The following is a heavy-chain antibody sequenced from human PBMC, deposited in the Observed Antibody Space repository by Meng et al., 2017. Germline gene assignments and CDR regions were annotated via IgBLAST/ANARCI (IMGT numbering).Heavy chain of an antibody. CDR3: ARDPMTTDI. D-gene: IGHD4-17*01. V-gene: IGHV4-38-2*02. J-gene: IGHJ4*02. CDR1: GYSISSGYY. Sequence: SETLSLTCTVSGYSISSGYYWGWIRQPPGKGREWIGSIYHSGSTYYNPSLKSRVTISVDTSKNQSSLKLSSVTAADTAVYYCARDPMTTDIWGQGTLVTVSS. CDR2: IYHSGST.